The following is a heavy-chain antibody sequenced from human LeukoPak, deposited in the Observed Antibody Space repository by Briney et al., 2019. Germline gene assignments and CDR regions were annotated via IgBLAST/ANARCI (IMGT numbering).Heavy chain of an antibody. CDR1: GDSVTGYF. V-gene: IGHV4-59*02. CDR2: IYKIGAT. D-gene: IGHD6-19*01. Sequence: SETLSLTCTVFGDSVTGYFLNWVRQPPGKGLEWIGHIYKIGATNYNPSLKSRLTISADTSKNQFSLQLTSVTAADTAVYYCARDRQWLVDHWGQGTLVTVSS. J-gene: IGHJ5*02. CDR3: ARDRQWLVDH.